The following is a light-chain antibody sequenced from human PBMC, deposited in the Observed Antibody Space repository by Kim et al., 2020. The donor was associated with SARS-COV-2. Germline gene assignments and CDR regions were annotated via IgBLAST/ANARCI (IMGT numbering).Light chain of an antibody. J-gene: IGKJ4*01. V-gene: IGKV1-16*01. CDR3: QQYFSYPLT. CDR2: DAS. CDR1: QGVSHF. Sequence: SASVGDRVTITCRASQGVSHFLDWFLQRPGRAPESLIYDASSLKDGVPSRFTAGGSGTDFTLTITSLQPEDSATYYCQQYFSYPLTLGGGTKLEI.